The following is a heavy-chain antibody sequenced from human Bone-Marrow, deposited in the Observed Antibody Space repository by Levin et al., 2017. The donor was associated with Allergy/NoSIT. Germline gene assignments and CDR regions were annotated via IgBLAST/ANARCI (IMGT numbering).Heavy chain of an antibody. CDR3: VGGQAVTTIDY. CDR2: IYSGGST. CDR1: GFTVSSNY. D-gene: IGHD4-11*01. Sequence: GESLKISCAASGFTVSSNYMSWVRQAPGKGLEWVSVIYSGGSTYYADSVKGRFTISRDNSKNTLYLQMNSLRAEDTAVYYCVGGQAVTTIDYWGQGTLVTVSS. V-gene: IGHV3-53*01. J-gene: IGHJ4*02.